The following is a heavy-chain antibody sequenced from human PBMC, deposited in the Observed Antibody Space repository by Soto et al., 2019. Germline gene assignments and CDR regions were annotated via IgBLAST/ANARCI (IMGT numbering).Heavy chain of an antibody. J-gene: IGHJ6*02. D-gene: IGHD2-2*01. V-gene: IGHV1-69*12. Sequence: QVQLVQSGAEVKKPGSSVKVSCRAPGGTFNSHTISWVRQAPGQGLEWMGGIMPMFGVTNYARKFQGRLTMTANESTTTANQEVSGLTSEDTAVYYCAGEGVTSSMSLPWMGYHYYGLDVWGQGTTVIVSS. CDR2: IMPMFGVT. CDR3: AGEGVTSSMSLPWMGYHYYGLDV. CDR1: GGTFNSHT.